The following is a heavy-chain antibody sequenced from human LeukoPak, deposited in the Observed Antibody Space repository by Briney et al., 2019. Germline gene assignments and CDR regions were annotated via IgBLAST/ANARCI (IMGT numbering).Heavy chain of an antibody. D-gene: IGHD5-18*01. CDR3: AHGYSYGVFDY. V-gene: IGHV3-23*01. CDR1: GFTFSSYA. Sequence: GGSLRLSCAASGFTFSSYAMSWVRQAPGKGLEWVSAISGSGGSTYYADSVKGWFTISRDNSKNTLYLQMNSLRAEDTAVYYCAHGYSYGVFDYWGQGTLVTVSS. CDR2: ISGSGGST. J-gene: IGHJ4*02.